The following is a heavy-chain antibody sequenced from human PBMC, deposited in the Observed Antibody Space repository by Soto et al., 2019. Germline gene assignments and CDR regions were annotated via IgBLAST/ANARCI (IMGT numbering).Heavy chain of an antibody. Sequence: QWVHQEIGQGLEWMGWINPQTGGTSYAQKFQGRVTLSRDTSINTAYLELSRLRFDDAAVYFCARERYQVISDGMDVWGQGTTVPVSS. CDR2: INPQTGGT. CDR3: ARERYQVISDGMDV. D-gene: IGHD2-2*01. V-gene: IGHV1-2*02. J-gene: IGHJ6*02.